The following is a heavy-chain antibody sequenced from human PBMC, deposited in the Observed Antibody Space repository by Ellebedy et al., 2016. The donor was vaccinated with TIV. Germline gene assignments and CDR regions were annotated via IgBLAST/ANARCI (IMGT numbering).Heavy chain of an antibody. J-gene: IGHJ4*02. Sequence: GESLKISCAASGFIFSDHYMNWVRQAPGKGLEWVSYISSSSSTIYYADSVKGRFTISRDNAKNSLYLQMNSLRDEDTAVYYCGRGGGDFWSGYHDDYWGQGTLVTVSS. CDR1: GFIFSDHY. CDR3: GRGGGDFWSGYHDDY. V-gene: IGHV3-48*02. D-gene: IGHD3-3*01. CDR2: ISSSSSTI.